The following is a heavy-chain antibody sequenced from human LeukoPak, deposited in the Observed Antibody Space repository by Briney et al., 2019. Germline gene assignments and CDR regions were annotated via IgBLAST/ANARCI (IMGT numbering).Heavy chain of an antibody. Sequence: SGGSLRLSCVGSGYTFTTYGMSWVRQAPGKGLEWVSGLDNNGDNTYYADSVKGRFTISRDNSKNTLYLQMNSLRAEDTAVYYCAKIAETSGTYGQGFDYWGQGTLVTVSS. CDR2: LDNNGDNT. V-gene: IGHV3-23*01. CDR3: AKIAETSGTYGQGFDY. J-gene: IGHJ4*02. D-gene: IGHD1-26*01. CDR1: GYTFTTYG.